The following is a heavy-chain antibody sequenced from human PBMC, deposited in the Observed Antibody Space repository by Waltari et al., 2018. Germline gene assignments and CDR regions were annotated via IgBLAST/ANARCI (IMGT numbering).Heavy chain of an antibody. D-gene: IGHD6-19*01. J-gene: IGHJ4*02. CDR2: IYWDDEK. Sequence: QITLKESGPALVKPTQTLTLTCTFSGFSLNSGGVGVGWIRQPPGEALEWLALIYWDDEKYYRPSLKIRRSITKDTTKNQVVLTMTDMDPVDTATYFCAHRRLGQWLSFDFWGPGILVAVSS. CDR1: GFSLNSGGVG. V-gene: IGHV2-5*02. CDR3: AHRRLGQWLSFDF.